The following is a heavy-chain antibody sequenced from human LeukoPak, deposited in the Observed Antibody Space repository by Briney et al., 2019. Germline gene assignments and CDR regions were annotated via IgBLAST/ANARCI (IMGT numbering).Heavy chain of an antibody. CDR1: GYTFTSYD. Sequence: ASVKVSCKASGYTFTSYDINWVRQATGQGLEWMGWMNPSGGNTGYAQKFQGRVTITSDTSINTAYMELSSLRSEDTAVYYCARGFGSWLFDYWGQGTLVTVSS. V-gene: IGHV1-8*01. J-gene: IGHJ4*02. CDR2: MNPSGGNT. CDR3: ARGFGSWLFDY. D-gene: IGHD6-13*01.